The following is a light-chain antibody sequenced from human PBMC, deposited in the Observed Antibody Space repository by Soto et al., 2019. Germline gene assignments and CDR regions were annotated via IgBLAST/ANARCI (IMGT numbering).Light chain of an antibody. CDR2: AAS. CDR1: QAIGND. J-gene: IGKJ1*01. Sequence: DIQMTQSPSSLSASVGDSVTITCRASQAIGNDLGWYQQKPGKAPKRLIYAASSLQGGVPSRFTGRGSGTEFTLTMSSLQPEDFATYYCQQYNNWPRTFGQGTKVEIK. V-gene: IGKV1-17*01. CDR3: QQYNNWPRT.